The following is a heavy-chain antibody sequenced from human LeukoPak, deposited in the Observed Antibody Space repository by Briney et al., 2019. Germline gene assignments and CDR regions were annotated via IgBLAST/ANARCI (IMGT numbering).Heavy chain of an antibody. V-gene: IGHV4-39*01. Sequence: SETLSLTCTVSGGSISSSSYYWGWIRQPPGKGLEWIGSIYYSGSTYYNPSLKSRVTISVDTSKNQFSLKLSSVTAADTAVYYCARQRRIRFGELYFNWFDPWGQGTLVTVSS. J-gene: IGHJ5*02. CDR2: IYYSGST. D-gene: IGHD3-10*01. CDR3: ARQRRIRFGELYFNWFDP. CDR1: GGSISSSSYY.